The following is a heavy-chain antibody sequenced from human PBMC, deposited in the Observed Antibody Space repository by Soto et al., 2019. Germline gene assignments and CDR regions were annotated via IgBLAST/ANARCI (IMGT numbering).Heavy chain of an antibody. CDR3: ARGCSGGSGYPSG. Sequence: QVHLVESGGGVVQPGTSLRLSCAAAGFSFRSYGMHWVRQAPGKGLEWVAVIWYDGSRTYYAGSVKGRFTVSRDNSKNTLYQQMSGLRAEDTAVYYCARGCSGGSGYPSGWGQGTLVAVSS. CDR2: IWYDGSRT. J-gene: IGHJ4*02. V-gene: IGHV3-33*01. D-gene: IGHD2-15*01. CDR1: GFSFRSYG.